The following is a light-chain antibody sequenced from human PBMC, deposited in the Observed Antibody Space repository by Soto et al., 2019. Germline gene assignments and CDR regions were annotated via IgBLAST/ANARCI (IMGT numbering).Light chain of an antibody. CDR1: QSVSSY. J-gene: IGKJ1*01. CDR2: GAS. CDR3: QQYDGSPRT. Sequence: ALTQSTGTLSLSPGERVTLSCRASQSVSSYLAWYQQKPGQAPRLLIYGASSRATGIPDRFTGSGSGTDFTLTISRLEPEDFAVYYCQQYDGSPRTFGQGTKVDIK. V-gene: IGKV3-20*01.